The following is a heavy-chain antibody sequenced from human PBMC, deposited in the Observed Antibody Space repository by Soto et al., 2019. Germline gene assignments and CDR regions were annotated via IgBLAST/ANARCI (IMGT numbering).Heavy chain of an antibody. J-gene: IGHJ6*03. Sequence: SETLSVTCAGSSGSIISSNCLRWVRHTPGKGLEWIGEVYHSGSTKYNPSLKGRVSISVDKSKNQFSLKLSSVTATDTAVYYCARVSRPLWFGQFTGDDYDYTHVWRNATPVTV. CDR1: SGSIISSNC. CDR3: ARVSRPLWFGQFTGDDYDYTHV. D-gene: IGHD3-10*01. V-gene: IGHV4-4*02. CDR2: VYHSGST.